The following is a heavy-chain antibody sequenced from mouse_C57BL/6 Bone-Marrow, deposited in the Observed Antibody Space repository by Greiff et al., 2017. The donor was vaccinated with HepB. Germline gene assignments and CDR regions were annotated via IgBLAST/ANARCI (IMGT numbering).Heavy chain of an antibody. Sequence: VQLQQSGPGLVQPSQSLSITCTVSGFSLTSYGVHWVRQSPGKGLEWLGVIWSGGSTDYNAAFISRLSISKDNSKSKVFFKMNSLQADDTAIYYYARIHGYYGVFYAMDYWGQGTSVTVSA. CDR2: IWSGGST. V-gene: IGHV2-2*01. D-gene: IGHD2-3*01. J-gene: IGHJ4*01. CDR1: GFSLTSYG. CDR3: ARIHGYYGVFYAMDY.